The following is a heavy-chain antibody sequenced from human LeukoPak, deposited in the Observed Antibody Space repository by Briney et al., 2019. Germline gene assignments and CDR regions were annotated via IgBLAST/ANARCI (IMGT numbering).Heavy chain of an antibody. CDR2: INTNTGNP. CDR3: ARNLRYCSSTSCRGNWFDP. J-gene: IGHJ5*02. CDR1: GYTFTSYA. D-gene: IGHD2-2*01. Sequence: ASVKVSCKASGYTFTSYAMNWVRQAPGQGLEWMGWINTNTGNPTYAQGFTGRFVFSLDTSVSTAYLQISSLKAEDTAVYYCARNLRYCSSTSCRGNWFDPWGQGTLVTVSS. V-gene: IGHV7-4-1*02.